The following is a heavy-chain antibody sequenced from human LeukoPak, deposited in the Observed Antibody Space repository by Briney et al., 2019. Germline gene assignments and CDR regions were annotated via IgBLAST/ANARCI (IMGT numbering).Heavy chain of an antibody. D-gene: IGHD4-17*01. CDR2: INHSGST. V-gene: IGHV4-34*01. CDR3: ASRSVRVDY. J-gene: IGHJ4*02. CDR1: GGSISSGGYS. Sequence: SETLSLTCAVSGGSISSGGYSWSWIRQPPGKGLEWIGEINHSGSTNYNPSLKSRVTISVDTSKNQFSLKLSSVTAADTAVYYCASRSVRVDYWGQGTLVTVSS.